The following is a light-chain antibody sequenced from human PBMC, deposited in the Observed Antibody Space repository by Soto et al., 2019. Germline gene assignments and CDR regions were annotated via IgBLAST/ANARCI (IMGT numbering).Light chain of an antibody. CDR1: QSVSSSF. CDR3: HQYVSSPWA. Sequence: EIVLAQSPGTLSLSPRESAALSCRASQSVSSSFLAWYQQKAGQAPRPLIYGASRRATGIPDRFSGSGSGTDFTLTISRLEPEDFAVYYCHQYVSSPWAFGQGTKVDIK. V-gene: IGKV3-20*01. J-gene: IGKJ1*01. CDR2: GAS.